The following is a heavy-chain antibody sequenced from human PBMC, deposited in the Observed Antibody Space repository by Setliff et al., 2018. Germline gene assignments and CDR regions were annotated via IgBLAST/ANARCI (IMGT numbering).Heavy chain of an antibody. CDR3: ARDSGNSGMIDY. D-gene: IGHD6-25*01. J-gene: IGHJ4*02. Sequence: GGSLRLSCAASGFTFGDFAMTWVRQAPGKGLEWISYISSSGTTIYYADSVKGRFTISRDNAKNSLYLQMNSLRAEDTAVYYCARDSGNSGMIDYWGQGTPVTVSS. CDR1: GFTFGDFA. V-gene: IGHV3-48*03. CDR2: ISSSGTTI.